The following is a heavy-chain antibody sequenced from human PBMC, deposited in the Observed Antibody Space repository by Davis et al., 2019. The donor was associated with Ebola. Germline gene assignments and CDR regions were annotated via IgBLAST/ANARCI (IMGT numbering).Heavy chain of an antibody. Sequence: GESLKISCAASGFTFSDYYMSWIRQAPGKGLEWVSYISSSGSTIYYADSVKGRFTISRDTAKNSLYLQMNSLRAEDTAVYYCARDSGSYLYYYYYGMDVWGQGTTVTVSS. CDR3: ARDSGSYLYYYYYGMDV. CDR2: ISSSGSTI. CDR1: GFTFSDYY. D-gene: IGHD1-26*01. J-gene: IGHJ6*02. V-gene: IGHV3-11*04.